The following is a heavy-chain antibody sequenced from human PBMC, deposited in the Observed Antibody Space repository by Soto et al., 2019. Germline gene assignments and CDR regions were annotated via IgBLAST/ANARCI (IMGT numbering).Heavy chain of an antibody. D-gene: IGHD3-22*01. J-gene: IGHJ3*02. Sequence: SVKVSCKASGGTFSSYAISWVRQAPGQGLEWMGGIIPIFGTANYAQKFQGRVTITADESTSTAYMELSSLRSEDTAVYYCARLPRQYYYDSSGYWGAFDIWGPGTLVTVSS. CDR3: ARLPRQYYYDSSGYWGAFDI. V-gene: IGHV1-69*13. CDR1: GGTFSSYA. CDR2: IIPIFGTA.